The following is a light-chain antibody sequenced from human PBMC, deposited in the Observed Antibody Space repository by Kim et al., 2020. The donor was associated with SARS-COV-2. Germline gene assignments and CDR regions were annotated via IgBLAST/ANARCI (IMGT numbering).Light chain of an antibody. CDR1: RLKYKY. J-gene: IGLJ2*01. V-gene: IGLV3-1*01. CDR2: EDS. Sequence: RGQTARISCHGDRLKYKYVAWYQQKPGQSPTLVIYEDSNRPSGIPERFSGSSSGNTATLTISGTQAVDEADFYCQAWDSDTANVVFGGGTQLTVL. CDR3: QAWDSDTANVV.